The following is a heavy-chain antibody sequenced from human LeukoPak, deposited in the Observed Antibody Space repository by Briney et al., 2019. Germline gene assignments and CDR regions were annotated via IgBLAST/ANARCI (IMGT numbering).Heavy chain of an antibody. CDR2: IYYSGST. CDR1: GGSISSSRYY. Sequence: SETLSLTCTVSGGSISSSRYYWGWIREPPGKGLEWIGSIYYSGSTYYNPSLQSRVTISIDTSKNQCSLKLSSVIAADTAVYYCARGRTVKDWGQGTLVTVSS. J-gene: IGHJ4*02. V-gene: IGHV4-39*01. CDR3: ARGRTVKD. D-gene: IGHD1-1*01.